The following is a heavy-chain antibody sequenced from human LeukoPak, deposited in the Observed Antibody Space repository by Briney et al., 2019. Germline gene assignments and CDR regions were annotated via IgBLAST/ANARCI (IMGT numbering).Heavy chain of an antibody. V-gene: IGHV4-39*01. J-gene: IGHJ4*02. D-gene: IGHD3-3*01. CDR1: GGSISSSSYY. CDR3: ARRYDFWSGYYSYFDY. CDR2: IYYSGST. Sequence: SETLSLTCTVSGGSISSSSYYWGWIRQPPGKGLEWIGSIYYSGSTYYNPSLKSRVTISVDTSKSQFSLKLSSVTAADTAVYYCARRYDFWSGYYSYFDYWGQGTLVTVSS.